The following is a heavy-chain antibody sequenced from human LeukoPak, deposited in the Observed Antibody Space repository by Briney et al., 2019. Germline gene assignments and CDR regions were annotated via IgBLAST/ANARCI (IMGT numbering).Heavy chain of an antibody. CDR1: GGTFSSYA. J-gene: IGHJ5*02. Sequence: GSSVKVSCKASGGTFSSYAISWVRQAPGQGLEWMGGIIPIFGTANYAQKFQGRVTITTDESTSTAYMELSSLRSEDTAVYCCARDYSSSSNWFDPWGQGTLVTVSS. D-gene: IGHD6-6*01. CDR3: ARDYSSSSNWFDP. V-gene: IGHV1-69*05. CDR2: IIPIFGTA.